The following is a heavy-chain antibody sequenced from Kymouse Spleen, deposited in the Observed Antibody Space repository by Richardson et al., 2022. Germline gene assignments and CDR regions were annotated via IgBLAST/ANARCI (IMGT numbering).Heavy chain of an antibody. Sequence: QVQLQQWGAGLLKPSETLSLTCAVYGGSFSGYYWSWIRQPPGKGLEWIGEINHSGSTNYNPSLKSRVTISVDTSKNQFSLKLSSVTAADTAVYYCARGGFGELDYWGQGTLVTVSS. CDR3: ARGGFGELDY. V-gene: IGHV4-34*01. D-gene: IGHD3-10*01. CDR1: GGSFSGYY. CDR2: INHSGST. J-gene: IGHJ4*02.